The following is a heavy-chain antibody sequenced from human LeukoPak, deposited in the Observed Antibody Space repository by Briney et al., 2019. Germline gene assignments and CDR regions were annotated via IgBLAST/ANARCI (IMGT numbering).Heavy chain of an antibody. Sequence: GGSLRLSCAASGFTFSSYTMHWVRQAPGKGLEWVAVISYDERNKYYADSVKGRFTISRDNSKNTLYLQMNSLRAEDTAVYYCARNYYDSSGYYYHDYWGQGTLVTVSS. J-gene: IGHJ4*02. CDR2: ISYDERNK. CDR1: GFTFSSYT. D-gene: IGHD3-22*01. V-gene: IGHV3-30*04. CDR3: ARNYYDSSGYYYHDY.